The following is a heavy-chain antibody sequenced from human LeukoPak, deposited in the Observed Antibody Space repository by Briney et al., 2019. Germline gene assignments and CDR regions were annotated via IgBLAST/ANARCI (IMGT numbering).Heavy chain of an antibody. Sequence: GRSLRLSCAASGFTFSSYGMYWVRQAPGKGLEWVAFIRYDGSNKYYADSVKGRFTISRDNSKNTLYLQMNSLRAEDTAVYYCAKADDYGYYYYMDVWGKGTTVTVSS. CDR2: IRYDGSNK. CDR3: AKADDYGYYYYMDV. J-gene: IGHJ6*03. D-gene: IGHD4-17*01. CDR1: GFTFSSYG. V-gene: IGHV3-30*02.